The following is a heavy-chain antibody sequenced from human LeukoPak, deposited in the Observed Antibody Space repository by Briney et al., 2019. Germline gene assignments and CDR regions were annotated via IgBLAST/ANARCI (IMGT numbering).Heavy chain of an antibody. D-gene: IGHD6-6*01. Sequence: SETLSLTCTVSGGSISSYYWNWIRQPPGKGLEWIGYIYYSGSTNYNPSLKSRVTTLIDASKNQFSLRLSSVTAADTAVYYCAREYSSSSGRRAFDFWGQGTMVTVSS. CDR1: GGSISSYY. J-gene: IGHJ3*01. CDR2: IYYSGST. CDR3: AREYSSSSGRRAFDF. V-gene: IGHV4-59*08.